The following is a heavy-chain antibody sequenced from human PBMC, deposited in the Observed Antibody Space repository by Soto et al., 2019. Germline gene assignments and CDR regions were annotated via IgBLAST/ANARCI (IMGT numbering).Heavy chain of an antibody. J-gene: IGHJ6*02. V-gene: IGHV3-23*01. CDR1: GFTFSSYA. CDR2: ISGSGGST. D-gene: IGHD3-22*01. CDR3: AKDKGSDYYYSSYYGMDV. Sequence: GGSLRLSCAASGFTFSSYAMSWVRQAPGKGLEWVSAISGSGGSTYYADSVKGRFTISRDNSKNTLYLQMNSLRAEDTAVYYCAKDKGSDYYYSSYYGMDVWGQGTTVTVSS.